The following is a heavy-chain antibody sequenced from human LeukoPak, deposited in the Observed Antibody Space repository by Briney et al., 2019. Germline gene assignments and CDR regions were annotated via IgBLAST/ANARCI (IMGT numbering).Heavy chain of an antibody. CDR3: AKAKEYKGIAARPGAFDI. D-gene: IGHD6-6*01. CDR2: ISWNSGSI. CDR1: GFTFDDYA. Sequence: PGRSLRLSCAASGFTFDDYAMHWVRQAPGKGLEWVSGISWNSGSIGYADSVKGRFTISRDNAKNSLYLQMNSLRAEDMALYYCAKAKEYKGIAARPGAFDIWGQGTMVTVSS. V-gene: IGHV3-9*03. J-gene: IGHJ3*02.